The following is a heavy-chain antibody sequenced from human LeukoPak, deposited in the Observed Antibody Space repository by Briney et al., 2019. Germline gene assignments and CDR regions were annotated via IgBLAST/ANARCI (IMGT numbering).Heavy chain of an antibody. CDR3: ARDGGYDPQGYYYYGMDV. CDR1: GFTFSSYS. D-gene: IGHD5-12*01. CDR2: ISSSGSTI. Sequence: GGSLRLSCAASGFTFSSYSMNWVRQAPGKGLEWVSYISSSGSTIYYADSVKGRFTISRDNAKNSLYLQMNSLRAEDTAVYYCARDGGYDPQGYYYYGMDVWGQGTTVTVSS. J-gene: IGHJ6*02. V-gene: IGHV3-48*04.